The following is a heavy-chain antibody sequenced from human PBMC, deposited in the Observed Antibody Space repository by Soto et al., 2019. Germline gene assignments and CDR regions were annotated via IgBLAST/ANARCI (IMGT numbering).Heavy chain of an antibody. J-gene: IGHJ3*02. Sequence: ASVKVSCKASGYTFTGYYLHWVRQAPGQRLEWMGWINPNSGGTNYAQKFQGWVTMTRDTSISTAYMELSRLRSDDTAVYYCARGGIVVVPASIRAFDIWGQGTMVTVSS. CDR1: GYTFTGYY. CDR3: ARGGIVVVPASIRAFDI. D-gene: IGHD2-2*01. V-gene: IGHV1-2*04. CDR2: INPNSGGT.